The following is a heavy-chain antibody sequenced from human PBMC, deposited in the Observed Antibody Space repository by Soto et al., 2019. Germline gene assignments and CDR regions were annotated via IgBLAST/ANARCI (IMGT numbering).Heavy chain of an antibody. CDR3: ARAPNAAGMWRWFDP. Sequence: PWETLSLTCAVYGGSFSGYYWSWIRQPPGKGLEWIGEINHSGSTNYNPSLKSRVTISVDTSKNQFSLKLSSVTAADTAVYYCARAPNAAGMWRWFDPWGQGTLVTVSS. CDR1: GGSFSGYY. D-gene: IGHD6-13*01. CDR2: INHSGST. V-gene: IGHV4-34*01. J-gene: IGHJ5*02.